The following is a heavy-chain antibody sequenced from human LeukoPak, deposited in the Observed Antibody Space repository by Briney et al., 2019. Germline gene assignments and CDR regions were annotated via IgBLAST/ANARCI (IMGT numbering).Heavy chain of an antibody. Sequence: GGSLRLSCAASGFTFSNYGMHWVRQAPGKGLEWVAVIWFDGSNKYFADSVKGRFTISRDNSKNTLYLQMNSLRAEDTAVYYCARDRGLSWGQGTLVTVSS. CDR1: GFTFSNYG. D-gene: IGHD3-10*01. CDR3: ARDRGLS. J-gene: IGHJ5*02. CDR2: IWFDGSNK. V-gene: IGHV3-33*01.